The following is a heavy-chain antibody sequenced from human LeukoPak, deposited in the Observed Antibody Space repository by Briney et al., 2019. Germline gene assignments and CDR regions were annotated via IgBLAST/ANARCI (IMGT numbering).Heavy chain of an antibody. CDR2: ISSSGTTI. D-gene: IGHD5-18*01. CDR1: GFTFSSYG. CDR3: ARLHPSGYTYGFDY. V-gene: IGHV3-48*03. J-gene: IGHJ4*02. Sequence: GGSLRLSCEVSGFTFSSYGMNWVRQAPGKGLEWISYISSSGTTIYYADSVEGRFSISRDNAKNSLFLQMNSLRAEDTAVYYCARLHPSGYTYGFDYWGQGTLVTVSS.